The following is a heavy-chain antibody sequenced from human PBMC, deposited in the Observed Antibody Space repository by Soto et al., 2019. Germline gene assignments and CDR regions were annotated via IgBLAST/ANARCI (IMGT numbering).Heavy chain of an antibody. CDR3: ARSIVVVTALAY. Sequence: GASVKVSCKASGYTFTSYAMHWVRQAPGQRLEWMGWINAGNGNTKYSQKFQGRVTITRDTSASTAYMELSSLRSEDTAVYYCARSIVVVTALAYWGQGTLVPVSS. CDR1: GYTFTSYA. CDR2: INAGNGNT. V-gene: IGHV1-3*01. D-gene: IGHD2-21*02. J-gene: IGHJ4*02.